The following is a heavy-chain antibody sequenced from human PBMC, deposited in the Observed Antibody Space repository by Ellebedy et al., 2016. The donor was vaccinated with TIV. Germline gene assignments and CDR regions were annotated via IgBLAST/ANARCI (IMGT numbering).Heavy chain of an antibody. D-gene: IGHD2-8*01. CDR1: GDSVSSNSAA. J-gene: IGHJ5*02. CDR2: TYYRSKWYN. V-gene: IGHV6-1*01. Sequence: SQTLSLTCAISGDSVSSNSAAWNWIRQSPSRGLEWLGRTYYRSKWYNDYAVSVKSRITINPDTSKNQFSLRLSSVTAADSALYYCARRDAAPCPFDGVCSREGALDPWGQGTLITVSS. CDR3: ARRDAAPCPFDGVCSREGALDP.